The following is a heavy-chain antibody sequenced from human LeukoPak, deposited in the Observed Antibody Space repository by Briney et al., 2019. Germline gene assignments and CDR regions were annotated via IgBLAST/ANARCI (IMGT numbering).Heavy chain of an antibody. D-gene: IGHD6-13*01. J-gene: IGHJ4*02. CDR2: ISSSSSYI. V-gene: IGHV3-21*01. CDR1: GFTFSSYR. CDR3: ARGLAAAGTVFFDY. Sequence: GGSLRLSCAASGFTFSSYRMNWVRQAPGKGLEWVSSISSSSSYIYYADSVKGRFTISRDSAKNSLYLQMNSLRAEDTAVYYCARGLAAAGTVFFDYWGQGTLVTVSS.